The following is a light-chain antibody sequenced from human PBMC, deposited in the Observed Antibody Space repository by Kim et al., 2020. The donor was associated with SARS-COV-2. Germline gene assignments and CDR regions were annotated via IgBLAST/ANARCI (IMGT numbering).Light chain of an antibody. V-gene: IGKV3-20*01. J-gene: IGKJ2*01. CDR1: ESVHGRY. Sequence: EIVLTQSPGTLSLSPGERATLSCRASESVHGRYLAWYQQNHGQPPRLLIYCASTRATGIPDRFSGSGSGTDFTLAISRLEPEDFAVYYCQQYGSSPPYTFGQGTKVDIK. CDR2: CAS. CDR3: QQYGSSPPYT.